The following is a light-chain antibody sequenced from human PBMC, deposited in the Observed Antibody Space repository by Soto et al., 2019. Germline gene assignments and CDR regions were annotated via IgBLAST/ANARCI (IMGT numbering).Light chain of an antibody. CDR2: AAS. Sequence: DIPMTQSPPSLSASVGDRVTITCRESQSISNYLNWYQQMPGKAPKVLIYAASSLQSGVPSRFSGSASWTDFTLTISSLQPEDFATYHGHQIYSAPLPFGRGTKVEIK. CDR1: QSISNY. V-gene: IGKV1-39*01. CDR3: HQIYSAPLP. J-gene: IGKJ4*01.